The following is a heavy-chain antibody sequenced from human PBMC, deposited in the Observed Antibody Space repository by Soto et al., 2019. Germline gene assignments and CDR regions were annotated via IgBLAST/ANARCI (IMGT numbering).Heavy chain of an antibody. V-gene: IGHV4-4*02. Sequence: ASETLSLTCAVSGVSISSSNWWGWARQAPGKGLEWIGEIYYSGPTNYNPSLKGRFTISRDNAKNSLYLQMNSLRDEDTAVYYCARVTERGQIYPKNYGMDVWGQGTTVTVSS. CDR3: ARVTERGQIYPKNYGMDV. CDR2: IYYSGPT. CDR1: GVSISSSNW. J-gene: IGHJ6*02.